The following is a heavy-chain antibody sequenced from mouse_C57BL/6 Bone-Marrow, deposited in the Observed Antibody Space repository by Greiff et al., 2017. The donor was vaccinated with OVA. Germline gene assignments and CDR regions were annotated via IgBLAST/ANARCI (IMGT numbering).Heavy chain of an antibody. J-gene: IGHJ4*01. CDR1: GFTFSDYY. CDR3: ARRYYGSTYAMDY. Sequence: EVQVVESGGGLVQPGGSLKLSCAASGFTFSDYYMYWVRQTPEKRLEWVAYISNGGGSTYYPDTVKGRFTISRDNAKNTLYLQMSRLKSEDTAMYYCARRYYGSTYAMDYWGQGTSVTVSS. V-gene: IGHV5-12*01. D-gene: IGHD1-1*01. CDR2: ISNGGGST.